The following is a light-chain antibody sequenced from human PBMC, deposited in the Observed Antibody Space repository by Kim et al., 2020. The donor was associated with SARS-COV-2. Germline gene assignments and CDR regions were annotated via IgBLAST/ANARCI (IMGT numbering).Light chain of an antibody. CDR3: QRFGQSPMYA. J-gene: IGKJ2*01. CDR1: QNLTSTF. V-gene: IGKV3-20*01. Sequence: IVLTQSPDTLSLSPGERATLSCRASQNLTSTFLAWYQQRPGHTPRLLIYDASIRATGIPDRFSGGGSATDFTLTITRLEPEDSAVYYCQRFGQSPMYAFGQGTKVEIK. CDR2: DAS.